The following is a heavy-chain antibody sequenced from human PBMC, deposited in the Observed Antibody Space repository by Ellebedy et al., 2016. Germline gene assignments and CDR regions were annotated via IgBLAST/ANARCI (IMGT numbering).Heavy chain of an antibody. V-gene: IGHV3-48*04. CDR3: ARDPTPSMYSTAFDY. CDR2: ISSSSSTI. J-gene: IGHJ4*02. Sequence: GESLKIFCAASGFTFSSYSMNWVRQAPGKGLEWVSYISSSSSTIYYADSVKGRFTISRDNAKNSLYLQMNSLRAEDTAVYYCARDPTPSMYSTAFDYWGQGTLVTVSS. CDR1: GFTFSSYS. D-gene: IGHD2-21*01.